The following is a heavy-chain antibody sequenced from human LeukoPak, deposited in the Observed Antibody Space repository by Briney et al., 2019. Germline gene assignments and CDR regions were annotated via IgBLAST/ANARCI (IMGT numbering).Heavy chain of an antibody. D-gene: IGHD6-19*01. CDR3: ARGKTDSSGWHPNWFDP. V-gene: IGHV1-18*04. Sequence: ASVKVSCKASGYTFTSYGISWVRQAPGQGLEWMGWISAYNGNTNYAQKLQGRVTMTTDTSTSTAYMELRSLRSDDTAVYYCARGKTDSSGWHPNWFDPWGQGTLVTVSS. CDR2: ISAYNGNT. CDR1: GYTFTSYG. J-gene: IGHJ5*02.